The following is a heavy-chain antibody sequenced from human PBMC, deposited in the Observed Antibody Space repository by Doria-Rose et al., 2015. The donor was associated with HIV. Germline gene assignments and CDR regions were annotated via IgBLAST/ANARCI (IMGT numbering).Heavy chain of an antibody. V-gene: IGHV2-26*01. CDR1: GVSLSSPGMG. D-gene: IGHD6-13*01. CDR3: ARIKSSRWYHKYYFDF. J-gene: IGHJ4*02. Sequence: VTLKESGPVLVKPTETLTLTCTVSGVSLSSPGMGVSWIRQPPGKALEWLANIFSDDERSYKPSLRSRLTISRDTSKSQVVLTMTDMDPVDAATYYCARIKSSRWYHKYYFDFWGQGTLVIVSA. CDR2: IFSDDER.